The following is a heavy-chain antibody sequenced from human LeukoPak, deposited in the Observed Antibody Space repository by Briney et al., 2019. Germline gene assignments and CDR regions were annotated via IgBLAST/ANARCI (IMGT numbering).Heavy chain of an antibody. Sequence: SETLSLTCAVYGGSFSGYYWSWIRQPPGKGLEWIGEINHSGSTNYNPSLKSRVTISVDTSKNQFPLKLSSVTAADTAVYYCARALLLRPYNWFDPWGQGTLVTVSS. D-gene: IGHD1-26*01. CDR2: INHSGST. CDR3: ARALLLRPYNWFDP. CDR1: GGSFSGYY. J-gene: IGHJ5*02. V-gene: IGHV4-34*01.